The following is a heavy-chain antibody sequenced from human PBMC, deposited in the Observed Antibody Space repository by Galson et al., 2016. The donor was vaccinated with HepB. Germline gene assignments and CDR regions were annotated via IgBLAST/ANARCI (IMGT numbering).Heavy chain of an antibody. CDR2: ISTYNGNT. CDR1: GYTFTSNG. CDR3: ARDKDDGSGYYSWGYHYYGMDV. J-gene: IGHJ6*02. Sequence: SVKVSCKASGYTFTSNGISWVRQAPGQGLEWMGWISTYNGNTNYAQNVQGRVTMTTDTSTSTAYMELRSLRSDDTAVYYRARDKDDGSGYYSWGYHYYGMDVWGQGTTVTVSS. D-gene: IGHD3-22*01. V-gene: IGHV1-18*04.